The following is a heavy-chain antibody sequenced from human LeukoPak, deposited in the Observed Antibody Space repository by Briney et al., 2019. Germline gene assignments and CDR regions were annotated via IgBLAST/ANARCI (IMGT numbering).Heavy chain of an antibody. CDR2: ISSSSSYI. D-gene: IGHD4-17*01. CDR3: AKDSDDYGLLGGWFDP. Sequence: GGSLRLSCAASGFTFSSYSMNWVRQAPGKGLEWVSSISSSSSYIYYADSVKGRFTISRDNSKNTLYLQMNSLRAEDTAVYYCAKDSDDYGLLGGWFDPWGQGTLVTVSS. V-gene: IGHV3-21*01. CDR1: GFTFSSYS. J-gene: IGHJ5*02.